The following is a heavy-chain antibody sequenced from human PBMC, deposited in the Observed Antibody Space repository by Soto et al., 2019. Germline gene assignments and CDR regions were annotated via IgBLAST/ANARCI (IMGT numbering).Heavy chain of an antibody. V-gene: IGHV1-2*02. D-gene: IGHD1-1*01. CDR3: ARALPEIRMMEGGSFDP. CDR1: AYTFTDHY. CDR2: INPNSGGS. Sequence: ASVKVSCKASAYTFTDHYIHWVRQAPGQGLEWMGWINPNSGGSYFAQKFLGRVTMTRDTSITTAYMELSRLRSDDTAVYYCARALPEIRMMEGGSFDPWGQGTVVTVSS. J-gene: IGHJ5*02.